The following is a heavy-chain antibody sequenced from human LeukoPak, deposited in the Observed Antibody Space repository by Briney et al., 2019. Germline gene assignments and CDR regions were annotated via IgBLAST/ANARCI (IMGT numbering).Heavy chain of an antibody. CDR3: ARGAGQLGPNFDY. Sequence: PSETLSLTCAVYGGSFSGYYWSWIRQPPGKGLEWIGEINHSGSTNYNPSLKSRVTISVDTSKNQFSLKLSSVTAADTAVYYCARGAGQLGPNFDYWGQGTLVTVSS. CDR1: GGSFSGYY. D-gene: IGHD6-6*01. CDR2: INHSGST. V-gene: IGHV4-34*01. J-gene: IGHJ4*02.